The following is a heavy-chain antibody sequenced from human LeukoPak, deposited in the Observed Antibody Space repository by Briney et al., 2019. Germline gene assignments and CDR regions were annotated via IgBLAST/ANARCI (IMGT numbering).Heavy chain of an antibody. Sequence: SETLSLTCTVSGGSISSSSYYWGWIRQPPGKGLEWIGSIYYSGSTYYNPSLKSRVTISVDTSKNQFSLKLSSVTAADTAVYYCARRPWGYGDYEVWFDPWGQGTLVTVSS. CDR2: IYYSGST. D-gene: IGHD4-17*01. V-gene: IGHV4-39*01. CDR1: GGSISSSSYY. CDR3: ARRPWGYGDYEVWFDP. J-gene: IGHJ5*02.